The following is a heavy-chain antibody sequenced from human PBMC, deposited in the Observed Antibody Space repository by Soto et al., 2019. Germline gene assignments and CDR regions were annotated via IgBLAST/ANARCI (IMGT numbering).Heavy chain of an antibody. V-gene: IGHV3-23*01. CDR1: GFTFSNAW. CDR3: AKDIVLMVYAPGKDD. CDR2: ISGSGGST. Sequence: GGSLRLSCAASGFTFSNAWINWVRQAPGKGLEWVSAISGSGGSTYYADSVKGRFTISRDNSKNTLYLQMNSLRAEDTAVYYCAKDIVLMVYAPGKDDWGQGTMVTVSS. J-gene: IGHJ3*01. D-gene: IGHD2-8*01.